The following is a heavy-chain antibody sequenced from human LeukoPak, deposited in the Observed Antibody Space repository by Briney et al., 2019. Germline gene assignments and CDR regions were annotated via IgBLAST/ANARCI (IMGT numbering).Heavy chain of an antibody. V-gene: IGHV3-30-3*01. J-gene: IGHJ4*02. CDR1: GFTFSSYA. D-gene: IGHD3-22*01. CDR2: ISYDGSNK. CDR3: ARNSYDSSGYLSFDY. Sequence: GRSLRLSCAASGFTFSSYAMHWVRQAPGKGLEWVAVISYDGSNKYYADSVKGRFTISRDNSKNTLYLQMNSLRAEDTAVYYCARNSYDSSGYLSFDYWGQGTLVTVSS.